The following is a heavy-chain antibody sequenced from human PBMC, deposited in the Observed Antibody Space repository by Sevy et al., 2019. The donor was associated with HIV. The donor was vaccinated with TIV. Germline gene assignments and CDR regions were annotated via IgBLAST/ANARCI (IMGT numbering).Heavy chain of an antibody. Sequence: GGSLRLSCAASGFTFSSYWMNWVRQAPGKGLEWVANIKEDGGDKYNVDSVKGRFTISRDNAQNSLYLEMNSMRPEDTAVYYCARWDVWGKGTTVTVSS. CDR1: GFTFSSYW. V-gene: IGHV3-7*01. CDR3: ARWDV. CDR2: IKEDGGDK. J-gene: IGHJ6*04.